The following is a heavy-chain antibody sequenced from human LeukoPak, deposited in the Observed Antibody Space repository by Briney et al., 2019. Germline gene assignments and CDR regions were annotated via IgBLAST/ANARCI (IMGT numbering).Heavy chain of an antibody. J-gene: IGHJ4*02. CDR2: ISPGDSDT. Sequence: GESLKISCKGSGYSFPTYWIGWVRQMPGKGLQWMGIISPGDSDTRYSPSFQGQVTISADKSISTAYLQWSSLKASDTAIYYCARLKDSSGSYRLPADYRGQGTLVTVSS. V-gene: IGHV5-51*01. D-gene: IGHD1-26*01. CDR1: GYSFPTYW. CDR3: ARLKDSSGSYRLPADY.